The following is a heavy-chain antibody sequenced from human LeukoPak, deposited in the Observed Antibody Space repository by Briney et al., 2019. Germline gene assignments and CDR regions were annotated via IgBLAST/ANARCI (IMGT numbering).Heavy chain of an antibody. D-gene: IGHD2-15*01. CDR1: GFTFSSYS. CDR3: ARESLLAFDP. V-gene: IGHV3-48*01. Sequence: GGSLRLSCAASGFTFSSYSMNWVRQAPGKGLEWVSYISSSSSTIYYADSVKGRFTISRDNAKNSLYLQMNSLRVEDTAVYYCARESLLAFDPWGQGTLVTVSS. J-gene: IGHJ5*02. CDR2: ISSSSSTI.